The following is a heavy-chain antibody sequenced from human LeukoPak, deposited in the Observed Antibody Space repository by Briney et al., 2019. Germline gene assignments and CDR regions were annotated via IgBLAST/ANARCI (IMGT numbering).Heavy chain of an antibody. CDR1: GGAISGYY. CDR2: VYSSGST. J-gene: IGHJ4*02. D-gene: IGHD3/OR15-3a*01. Sequence: KPSDTLSLACTVSGGAISGYYWSWIRQPAGKGLEWLGRVYSSGSTKYNPSLENRVTMSVDTSKNQFSLKLNFVTAADTAVYYCARVGSGYDFFDYWGQGTLVTVSS. V-gene: IGHV4-4*07. CDR3: ARVGSGYDFFDY.